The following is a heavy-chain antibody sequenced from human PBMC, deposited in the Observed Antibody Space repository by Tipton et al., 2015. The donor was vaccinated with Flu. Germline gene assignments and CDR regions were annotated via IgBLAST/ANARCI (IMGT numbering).Heavy chain of an antibody. J-gene: IGHJ3*02. CDR3: SGTQGTFDI. D-gene: IGHD1-26*01. Sequence: QLVQSGGGLVQPGGSLRLSCAASGFTFSSYEMNWVRQAPGKGLEWVSYISSSGSTIYYADSVKGRFTISRDNAKNSLYLQMNSLRAEDTAVYYCSGTQGTFDIWGQGTMVTVSS. CDR2: ISSSGSTI. CDR1: GFTFSSYE. V-gene: IGHV3-48*03.